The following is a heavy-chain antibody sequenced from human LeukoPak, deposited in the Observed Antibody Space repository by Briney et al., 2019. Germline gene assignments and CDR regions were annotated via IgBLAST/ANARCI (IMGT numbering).Heavy chain of an antibody. CDR3: ARDFGRIVVVPAAMRGWFDP. V-gene: IGHV1-46*01. J-gene: IGHJ5*02. CDR1: GYTFTSYY. Sequence: ASVKVSCKASGYTFTSYYIHWVRQAPGQGLEWMGIINPSGGSTSYAQKFQGRVTMTRDTSTSTVYMELSSLRSEDTAVYYCARDFGRIVVVPAAMRGWFDPWGQGTLVTVFS. D-gene: IGHD2-2*01. CDR2: INPSGGST.